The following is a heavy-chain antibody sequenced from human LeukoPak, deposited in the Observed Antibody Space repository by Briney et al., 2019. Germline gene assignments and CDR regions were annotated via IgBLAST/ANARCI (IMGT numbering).Heavy chain of an antibody. D-gene: IGHD6-13*01. CDR2: ISGSGDST. J-gene: IGHJ4*02. CDR1: GFTVRNYA. Sequence: GGSLRLSCAASGFTVRNYAINWVRQAPGKGLEWVSGISGSGDSTYYADSVKGRFSISRDNYKNMVYLQMTSLRAEDTAIYYCARQYSSSWNSFDYWGQGTLVTVSS. CDR3: ARQYSSSWNSFDY. V-gene: IGHV3-23*01.